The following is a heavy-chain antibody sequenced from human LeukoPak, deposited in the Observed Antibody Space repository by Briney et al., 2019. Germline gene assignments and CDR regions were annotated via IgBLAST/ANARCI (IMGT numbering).Heavy chain of an antibody. D-gene: IGHD3-22*01. CDR1: RFSFTTSI. Sequence: GRSPRLSCVASRFSFTTSIMHWVRQAPGKGLEWVALISSDGTDKYYGDSVKGRFTISRDNSKNTPYLQMNSLRAEDTAMYYCAKTADLNYYDSSGYCLGSWGQGTLVTVSS. J-gene: IGHJ5*02. V-gene: IGHV3-30*18. CDR2: ISSDGTDK. CDR3: AKTADLNYYDSSGYCLGS.